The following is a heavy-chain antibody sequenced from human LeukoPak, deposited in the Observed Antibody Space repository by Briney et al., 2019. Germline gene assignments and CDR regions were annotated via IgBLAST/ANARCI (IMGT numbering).Heavy chain of an antibody. D-gene: IGHD2-2*02. V-gene: IGHV3-21*01. J-gene: IGHJ4*02. Sequence: GGSLRLSCAASGFTFSSYSMNWVRQAPGKGLEWVPSISSSSSYIYYADSVKGRFTISRDNAKNSLYLQMNSLRAEDTAVYYCARDHPRYCSSTSCYTPPDYWGQGTLVTVSS. CDR2: ISSSSSYI. CDR3: ARDHPRYCSSTSCYTPPDY. CDR1: GFTFSSYS.